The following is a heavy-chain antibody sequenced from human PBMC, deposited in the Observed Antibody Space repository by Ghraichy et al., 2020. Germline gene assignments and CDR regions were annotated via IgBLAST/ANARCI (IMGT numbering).Heavy chain of an antibody. CDR2: ISGNGDST. CDR3: ARSPIVAAGTGPFDV. CDR1: EFTFSSYA. D-gene: IGHD6-13*01. V-gene: IGHV3-23*01. Sequence: GESLNISCAASEFTFSSYAMSWVRQAPGKGLEWVSTISGNGDSTNYADSVKGRFTISRDNSESTLFVQMSSLRAEDTAVYYCARSPIVAAGTGPFDVWGQGAMVTVCS. J-gene: IGHJ3*01.